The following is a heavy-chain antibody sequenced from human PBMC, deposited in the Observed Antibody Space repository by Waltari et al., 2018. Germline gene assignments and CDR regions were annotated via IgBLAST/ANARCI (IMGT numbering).Heavy chain of an antibody. Sequence: EVQLVETGGALIHPGGSLRLSCAASEFMVGKNYMAWVRQAPGKGLGWVSVIYAGGGSDSADSVRGQFTISRDNSKHTLYLEMNALRPDDTAVYYCATLGAYLGAFEVWGRGTMVTVSS. CDR1: EFMVGKNY. V-gene: IGHV3-53*02. CDR2: IYAGGGS. J-gene: IGHJ3*01. D-gene: IGHD3-16*01. CDR3: ATLGAYLGAFEV.